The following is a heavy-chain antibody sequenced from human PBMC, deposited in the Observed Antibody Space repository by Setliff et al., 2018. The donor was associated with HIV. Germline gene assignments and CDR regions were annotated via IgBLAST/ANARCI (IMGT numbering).Heavy chain of an antibody. Sequence: SETLSLTCTVSGGSMNNDIWAWIRQSPGRGLQWIGFISDTGNTNYNPSLESPITMSVDTANNQSSLRLTSVTAAATAIYYCARQHADYGFDIWGQGTMVTVS. CDR1: GGSMNNDI. CDR3: ARQHADYGFDI. D-gene: IGHD2-2*01. J-gene: IGHJ3*02. V-gene: IGHV4-59*01. CDR2: ISDTGNT.